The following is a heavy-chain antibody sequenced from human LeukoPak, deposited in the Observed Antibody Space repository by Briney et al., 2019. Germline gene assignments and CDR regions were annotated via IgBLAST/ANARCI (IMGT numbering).Heavy chain of an antibody. J-gene: IGHJ4*02. CDR3: AKDRRNDFDY. CDR2: ISWNSGRI. V-gene: IGHV3-9*01. D-gene: IGHD1-14*01. CDR1: GFTFDDYA. Sequence: GGSLRLSCAASGFTFDDYAMHWVRQAPGKGLEGVSGISWNSGRINYADSVKGRFPISRDNAKNSLYLQMNSLRAEDTALYYCAKDRRNDFDYWGQGTLVTVSS.